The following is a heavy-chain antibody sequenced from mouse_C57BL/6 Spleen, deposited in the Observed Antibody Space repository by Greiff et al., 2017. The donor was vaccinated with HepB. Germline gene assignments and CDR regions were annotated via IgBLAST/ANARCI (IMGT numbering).Heavy chain of an antibody. CDR2: IYPGSGST. V-gene: IGHV1-55*01. CDR3: ATNGTGFDY. Sequence: QVQLQQPGAELVKPGASVKMSCTASGYTFTSYWITWVKQRPGQGLEWIGDIYPGSGSTDYNEKFKSKATLTVDTSTSTAYMQLSSLTSEDSAVYYCATNGTGFDYWGQGTTLTVSS. D-gene: IGHD4-1*01. J-gene: IGHJ2*01. CDR1: GYTFTSYW.